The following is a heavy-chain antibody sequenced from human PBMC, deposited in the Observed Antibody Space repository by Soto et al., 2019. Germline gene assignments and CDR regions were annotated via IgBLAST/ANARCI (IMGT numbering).Heavy chain of an antibody. CDR2: IYTSGST. CDR3: ARDVPYCTNGVCPGDWFDP. Sequence: SETLSLTCTVSGGSISSYYWSWIRQPAGKGLEWIGRIYTSGSTNYNPSLKSRVTMSVDTSKNQFSLKLSSVTAADTAVYYCARDVPYCTNGVCPGDWFDPWGQGTLVTVSS. V-gene: IGHV4-4*07. J-gene: IGHJ5*02. CDR1: GGSISSYY. D-gene: IGHD2-8*01.